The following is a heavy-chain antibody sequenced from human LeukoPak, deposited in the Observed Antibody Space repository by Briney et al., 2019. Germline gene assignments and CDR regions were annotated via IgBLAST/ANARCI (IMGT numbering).Heavy chain of an antibody. V-gene: IGHV3-30*02. D-gene: IGHD5-18*01. Sequence: GGSLRLSCAASGFTFSNYGMHWVRQAPGKGLEWVAFIRYDGSKKYYADSVKGRFTISRDNSKSTLSLQMNSLRAEDTAIYYCVTYRQVMLPFEAWGQGTLVTVSS. CDR3: VTYRQVMLPFEA. J-gene: IGHJ5*02. CDR2: IRYDGSKK. CDR1: GFTFSNYG.